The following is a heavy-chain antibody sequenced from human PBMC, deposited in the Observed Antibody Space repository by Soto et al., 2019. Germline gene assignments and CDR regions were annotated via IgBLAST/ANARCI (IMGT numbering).Heavy chain of an antibody. J-gene: IGHJ5*02. CDR1: GFTFSSYG. V-gene: IGHV3-30*18. Sequence: PGGSLRLSYAASGFTFSSYGMHWVRQAPGKGLEWVAVISYDGSNKYYADSVKGRFTISRDNSKNTLYLQMNSLRAEDTAVYYCAKDRWGALYCSGGSCYWFDPWGQGTLVTVSS. CDR3: AKDRWGALYCSGGSCYWFDP. D-gene: IGHD2-15*01. CDR2: ISYDGSNK.